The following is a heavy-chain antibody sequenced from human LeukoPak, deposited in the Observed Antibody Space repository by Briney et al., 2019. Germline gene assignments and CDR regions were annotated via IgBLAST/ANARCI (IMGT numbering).Heavy chain of an antibody. CDR1: GYTFTSYG. CDR2: ISAYNGNT. D-gene: IGHD2-2*01. Sequence: GASVKVSCKASGYTFTSYGISWVRQAPGQGLEWMGWISAYNGNTNYAQKLQGRVTMTTDTSTSTAYMELRSLRSDDTAMYYCAIYCSSTSCYRKENWFDPWGQGTLVTVSS. CDR3: AIYCSSTSCYRKENWFDP. V-gene: IGHV1-18*01. J-gene: IGHJ5*02.